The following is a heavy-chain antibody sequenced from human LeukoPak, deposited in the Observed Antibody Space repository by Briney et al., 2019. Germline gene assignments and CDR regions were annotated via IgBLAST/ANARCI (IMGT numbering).Heavy chain of an antibody. CDR3: AKEGLGSSWYPNYFDY. V-gene: IGHV3-74*01. D-gene: IGHD6-13*01. J-gene: IGHJ4*02. Sequence: GGSLRLSCAVSGFTFSNYWMMWVRQGPGKGLVWVSRTNSDGSSTNYADSVKGRFTISRDNAKNTLYLQMNSLRAEDTAVYYCAKEGLGSSWYPNYFDYWGQGTLVTVSS. CDR1: GFTFSNYW. CDR2: TNSDGSST.